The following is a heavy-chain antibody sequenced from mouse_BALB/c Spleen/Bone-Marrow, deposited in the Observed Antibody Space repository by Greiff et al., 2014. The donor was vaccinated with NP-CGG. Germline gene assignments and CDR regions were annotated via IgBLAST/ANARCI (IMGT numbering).Heavy chain of an antibody. V-gene: IGHV5-12-2*01. CDR1: GFTFSSYT. Sequence: DVKLVESGGGLVQPGGSLKLSCAASGFTFSSYTMSWVRQTPGERLEWVAYITSGGGSTYYPDTVKGRFTISRDNAKNTLYLQMSSLKSEDTAMYYCARHVGNPYAMDYWGQGTSVTVSS. CDR2: ITSGGGST. D-gene: IGHD3-1*01. J-gene: IGHJ4*01. CDR3: ARHVGNPYAMDY.